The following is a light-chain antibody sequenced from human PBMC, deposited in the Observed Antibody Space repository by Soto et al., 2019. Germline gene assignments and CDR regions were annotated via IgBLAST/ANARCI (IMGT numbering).Light chain of an antibody. J-gene: IGKJ1*01. CDR3: QKYNSAPQT. Sequence: DIQMTPSPSSLSASVGDRVTITCRASQGISNYLAWYQQKPGKVPKLLIYAASTLQSGVPSRFSGSGSGTDFTLTISSLQTEDVASYFCQKYNSAPQTFGQGTKGEIK. V-gene: IGKV1-27*01. CDR1: QGISNY. CDR2: AAS.